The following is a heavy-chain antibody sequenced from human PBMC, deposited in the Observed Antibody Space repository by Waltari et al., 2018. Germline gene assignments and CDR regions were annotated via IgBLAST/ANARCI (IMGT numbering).Heavy chain of an antibody. J-gene: IGHJ5*02. CDR1: GGSISSSSYD. D-gene: IGHD3-9*01. V-gene: IGHV4-39*07. Sequence: QLQLQESGPGLVKPSETLSLTCTVSGGSISSSSYDWGWVRQPPGKGLEWIGSIYYSGSTYYNPSLKSRVTISVDTSKNQFSLKLSSVTAADTAVYYCATVDIQNWFDPWGQGTLVTVSS. CDR3: ATVDIQNWFDP. CDR2: IYYSGST.